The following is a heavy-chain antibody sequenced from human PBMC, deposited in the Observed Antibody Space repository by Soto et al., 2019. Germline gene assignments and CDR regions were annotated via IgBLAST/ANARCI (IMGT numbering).Heavy chain of an antibody. J-gene: IGHJ4*02. CDR3: AKGPGSSWYYFDY. CDR2: ISYDGSNK. D-gene: IGHD6-13*01. CDR1: GFTFSSYG. V-gene: IGHV3-30*18. Sequence: PGGSLRLSCAASGFTFSSYGMHWVRQAPGKGLEWVAVISYDGSNKYYADSVKGRFTISRDNSKNTLYLQMNSLRAEETAVYYCAKGPGSSWYYFDYWGQGTLVTVSS.